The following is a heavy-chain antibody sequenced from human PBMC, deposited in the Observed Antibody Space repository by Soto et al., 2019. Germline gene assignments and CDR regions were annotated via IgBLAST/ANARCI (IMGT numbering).Heavy chain of an antibody. Sequence: QVQLVQSGSEVQKPGASVKVSCKASGYTFSDYDINWVRQAAGQGLEWMGWMNSNTGNTGYAQKFQGRVTMTLNSSMRTAYMELNSLRSEDTAVYYCARELFSSTGTYDYWGQGTLVTVSS. V-gene: IGHV1-8*01. CDR2: MNSNTGNT. J-gene: IGHJ4*02. D-gene: IGHD6-13*01. CDR3: ARELFSSTGTYDY. CDR1: GYTFSDYD.